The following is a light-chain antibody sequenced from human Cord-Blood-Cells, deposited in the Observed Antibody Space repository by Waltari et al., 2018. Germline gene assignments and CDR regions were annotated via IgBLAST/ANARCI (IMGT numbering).Light chain of an antibody. CDR2: RDS. CDR1: NIGSKN. Sequence: SYELTQPLSVSVALGQTARITCGGNNIGSKNVHWYQQKPGQPPVVVSYRDSNRPSGIPARCSGSHSGNTATLTISRAQAGDEADYYCQVWDSSTVVFGGGTKLTVL. CDR3: QVWDSSTVV. V-gene: IGLV3-9*01. J-gene: IGLJ2*01.